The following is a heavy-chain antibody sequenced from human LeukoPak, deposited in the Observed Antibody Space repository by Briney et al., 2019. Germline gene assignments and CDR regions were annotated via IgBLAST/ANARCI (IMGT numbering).Heavy chain of an antibody. D-gene: IGHD3-3*01. CDR1: GFTFSSYS. J-gene: IGHJ6*02. CDR2: ISSSSSYI. CDR3: ARDRDFWRSYDRIDGWDV. Sequence: GGSLRLSCAASGFTFSSYSMKWVRQAPGKGLEWVSSISSSSSYIDYADSVKGRFTISRDNAKNSLYLQMKSLRAEDTAVFYCARDRDFWRSYDRIDGWDVWGQGTTVTVSS. V-gene: IGHV3-21*01.